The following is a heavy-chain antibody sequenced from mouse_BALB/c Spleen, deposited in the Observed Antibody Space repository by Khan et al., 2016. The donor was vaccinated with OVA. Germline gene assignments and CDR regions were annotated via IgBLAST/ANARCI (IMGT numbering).Heavy chain of an antibody. J-gene: IGHJ2*02. D-gene: IGHD2-3*01. CDR3: ARVDGGDFDY. V-gene: IGHV3-2*02. Sequence: EVQLQQSGPGLVKPSQSLSLTCTVTGYSITSDYAWNWIRQFPGNKVGWMGFISYSGNTKYNHSLKSRFSITRDTSKNQFFLQLNSVTTEDTATYYCARVDGGDFDYWGQGTSLTVSS. CDR1: GYSITSDYA. CDR2: ISYSGNT.